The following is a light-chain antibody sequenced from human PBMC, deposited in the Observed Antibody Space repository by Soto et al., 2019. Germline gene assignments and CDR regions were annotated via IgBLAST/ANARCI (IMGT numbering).Light chain of an antibody. V-gene: IGKV1-27*01. J-gene: IGKJ2*01. CDR2: AAS. CDR1: QGISNY. Sequence: DIQMTQSPSSLSASVGDRVTITCRASQGISNYVAWYQQKPGKVPKLLIYAASTLQSGVPSQFSGSGSGTEFNLTISSLQPEDVATYYCQKYHSAPHTFGQGTKLEIK. CDR3: QKYHSAPHT.